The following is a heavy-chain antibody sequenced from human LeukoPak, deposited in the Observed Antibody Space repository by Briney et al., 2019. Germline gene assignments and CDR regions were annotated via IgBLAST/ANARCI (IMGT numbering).Heavy chain of an antibody. V-gene: IGHV3-9*01. Sequence: GRSLRLSCAASGFTFDDYAMHWVRQAPGKGLEWVSGISWNSGSIGYADSVKGRFTISRDNAKNSLYLQMNSLRAEDTALYYCAKDISLAVAGIGDWGQGTLVTVSS. J-gene: IGHJ4*02. CDR1: GFTFDDYA. CDR3: AKDISLAVAGIGD. D-gene: IGHD6-19*01. CDR2: ISWNSGSI.